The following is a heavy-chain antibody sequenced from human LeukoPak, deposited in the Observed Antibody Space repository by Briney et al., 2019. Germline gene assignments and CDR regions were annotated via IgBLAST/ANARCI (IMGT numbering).Heavy chain of an antibody. Sequence: ASVKVSCKASGYTFTSYGISWVRQAPGQGLEWMGWISAYNGNTNYAQKLQGRVTMTTDTFTSTAYMELRSLGSDDTAVYYCAREGITIFGVVIIGYFQHWGQGTLVTVSS. J-gene: IGHJ1*01. D-gene: IGHD3-3*01. CDR2: ISAYNGNT. CDR3: AREGITIFGVVIIGYFQH. CDR1: GYTFTSYG. V-gene: IGHV1-18*01.